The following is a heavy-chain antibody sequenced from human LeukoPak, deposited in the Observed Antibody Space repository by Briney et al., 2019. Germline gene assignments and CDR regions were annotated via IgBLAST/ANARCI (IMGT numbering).Heavy chain of an antibody. Sequence: SETLSLTCSVSGGSISSYYWSWIRQPPGKGLEWIGYIYYSGSTNYNPSLKSRVTISVDTSKNQFSLKLSSVTAADTAVYYCARHGRSYFDYWGQGTLVTVSS. V-gene: IGHV4-59*08. CDR1: GGSISSYY. CDR3: ARHGRSYFDY. J-gene: IGHJ4*02. CDR2: IYYSGST.